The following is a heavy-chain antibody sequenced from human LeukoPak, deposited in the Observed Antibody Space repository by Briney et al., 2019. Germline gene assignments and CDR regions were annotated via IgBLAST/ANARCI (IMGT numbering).Heavy chain of an antibody. CDR2: IYPGDSDT. CDR1: GYSFTSYW. V-gene: IGHV5-51*01. CDR3: ARGLRLGENYDAFDI. J-gene: IGHJ3*02. D-gene: IGHD3-16*01. Sequence: GESLKISCKGSGYSFTSYWIGWVRQVPGKGLEWRGIIYPGDSDTRYRPSFQGQVTLSPDKSISTAYLQWCSLKASDTAMYYCARGLRLGENYDAFDIWGQGTMVTVSS.